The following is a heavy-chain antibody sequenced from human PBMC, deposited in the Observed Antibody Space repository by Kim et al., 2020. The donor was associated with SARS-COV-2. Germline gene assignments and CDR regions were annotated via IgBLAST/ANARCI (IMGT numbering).Heavy chain of an antibody. D-gene: IGHD2-15*01. J-gene: IGHJ4*02. CDR3: ARDRYCSGGSCYSGDSGY. CDR2: ISSSSSYI. Sequence: GGSLRLSCAASGFTFSSYSMNWVRQAPGKGLEWVSSISSSSSYIYYADSVKGRFTISRDNAKNSLYLQMNSLRAEDTAVYYCARDRYCSGGSCYSGDSGYWGQGTLVTVSS. V-gene: IGHV3-21*01. CDR1: GFTFSSYS.